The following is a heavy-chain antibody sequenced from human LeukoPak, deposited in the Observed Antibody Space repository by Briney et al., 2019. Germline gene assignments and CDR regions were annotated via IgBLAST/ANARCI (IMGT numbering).Heavy chain of an antibody. D-gene: IGHD1-1*01. CDR3: ARRASGRNWFDP. V-gene: IGHV4-39*01. CDR1: GGSISSSSYY. J-gene: IGHJ5*02. CDR2: MSYSGRT. Sequence: PSETLSLTCTVSGGSISSSSYYWGWIRQPPGKGLEWIGIMSYSGRTYYSPSLKSRVTISVDTSKNQFSLKLSSVTAADTALYYCARRASGRNWFDPWGQGTLVTVSS.